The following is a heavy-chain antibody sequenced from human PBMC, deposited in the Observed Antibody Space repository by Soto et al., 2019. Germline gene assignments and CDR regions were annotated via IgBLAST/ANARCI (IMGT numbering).Heavy chain of an antibody. CDR2: ISSSSSYI. D-gene: IGHD3-22*01. J-gene: IGHJ4*02. CDR1: GFTFSSHS. CDR3: ARYVGYYDSSGYYLYYFDY. V-gene: IGHV3-21*01. Sequence: VGSLRLSCAASGFTFSSHSMNWVRQAPGKGLEWVSSISSSSSYIYYADSVKGRFTISRDNAKNSLYLQMNSLRAEDTAVYYCARYVGYYDSSGYYLYYFDYWGQGTLVTVSS.